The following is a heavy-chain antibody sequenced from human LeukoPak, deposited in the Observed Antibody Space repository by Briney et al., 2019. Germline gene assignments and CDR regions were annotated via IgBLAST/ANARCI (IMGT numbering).Heavy chain of an antibody. Sequence: ASVKVSCKASGYTFTGYYMHWVRQAPGQGLEWMGQINPNSGGTNYAQKFQGRVTMTRDTSISTAYMELSRLRSDDTAVCYCARSLYGRDAFDIWGQGTMVTVSS. CDR1: GYTFTGYY. J-gene: IGHJ3*02. CDR3: ARSLYGRDAFDI. D-gene: IGHD2-8*01. CDR2: INPNSGGT. V-gene: IGHV1-2*06.